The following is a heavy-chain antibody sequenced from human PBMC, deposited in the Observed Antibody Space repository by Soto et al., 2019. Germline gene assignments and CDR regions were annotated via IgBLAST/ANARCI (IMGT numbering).Heavy chain of an antibody. D-gene: IGHD6-13*01. CDR1: GGSMIAYY. CDR2: TYYSGST. J-gene: IGHJ4*02. CDR3: ARVRGTAGKRYFDY. Sequence: LSLTCTVSGGSMIAYYWNWMRQPPGKGLQWIGYTYYSGSTTYNPSLKSRVTISVDSSKNQFSLKLDSVTPADTAVYYCARVRGTAGKRYFDYWGPGTLVTVSS. V-gene: IGHV4-59*01.